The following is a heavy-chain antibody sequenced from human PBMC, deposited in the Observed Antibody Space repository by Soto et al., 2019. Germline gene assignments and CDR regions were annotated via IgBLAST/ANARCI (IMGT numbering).Heavy chain of an antibody. V-gene: IGHV1-8*01. CDR3: ARAAGYCSGGSCQAWYFDL. D-gene: IGHD2-15*01. J-gene: IGHJ2*01. Sequence: GASVKVSCKASGYTFTSYDINWVRQAPGQRLEWKGWMKPNSGNTGYAQKFQGRVTMTRNTSISTAYMELSSLRSEDTAVYYCARAAGYCSGGSCQAWYFDLWGRGTLVTVSS. CDR2: MKPNSGNT. CDR1: GYTFTSYD.